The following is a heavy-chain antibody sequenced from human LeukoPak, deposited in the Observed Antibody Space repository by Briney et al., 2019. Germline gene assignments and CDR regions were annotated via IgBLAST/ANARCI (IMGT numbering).Heavy chain of an antibody. V-gene: IGHV3-20*04. CDR3: ARDLVGGYGANSVNDY. D-gene: IGHD4/OR15-4a*01. CDR2: INWNGGST. Sequence: GGSLRLSCAASGFTFSSYWMSWFRQAPAKGLEWVSGINWNGGSTGYADSVKGRFTISRDYAKNSLYLQMNSLRAEDTALYYCARDLVGGYGANSVNDYWGQGTLVTVSS. J-gene: IGHJ4*02. CDR1: GFTFSSYW.